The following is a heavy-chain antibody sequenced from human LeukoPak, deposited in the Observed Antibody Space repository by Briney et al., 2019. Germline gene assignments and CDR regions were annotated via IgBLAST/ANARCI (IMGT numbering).Heavy chain of an antibody. V-gene: IGHV1-69*13. CDR1: GGTFGSYA. D-gene: IGHD2-8*01. J-gene: IGHJ4*02. CDR3: ARDWGTKRTEIDY. CDR2: IIPIFGTA. Sequence: ASVKVSCKASGGTFGSYAISWVRQAPGQGLEWMGGIIPIFGTANYAQKFQGRVTITADESTSTAYMELSSLRSEDTAVYYCARDWGTKRTEIDYWGQGTLVTVSS.